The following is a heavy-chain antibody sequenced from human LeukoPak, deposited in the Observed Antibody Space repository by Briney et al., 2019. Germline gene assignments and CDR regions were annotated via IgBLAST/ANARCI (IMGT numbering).Heavy chain of an antibody. Sequence: GGSLRLSCAAPGFNVSSNYMSWVRQAPGKGLEWVSLIYPSGNIYYADSVKGRFTISRDNSKNTLFLQMNSLRAEDTAIYYCARTFVSGDGYKVGYFDYWGQGTLVTVSS. J-gene: IGHJ4*02. CDR1: GFNVSSNY. D-gene: IGHD5-24*01. CDR3: ARTFVSGDGYKVGYFDY. CDR2: IYPSGNI. V-gene: IGHV3-53*01.